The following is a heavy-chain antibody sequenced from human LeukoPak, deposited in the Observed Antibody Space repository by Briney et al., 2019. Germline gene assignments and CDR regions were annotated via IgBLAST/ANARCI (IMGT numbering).Heavy chain of an antibody. D-gene: IGHD2-15*01. Sequence: HPGGSLRLSCAASGFTFDDYAMHWVRQAPGKGLEWVSGISWNSGSIGYADSVKGRFTISRDNAKNSLYLQMNSLRAEDTALYYCAKDIFKEGYYFDYWGLGTLVTVSS. V-gene: IGHV3-9*01. J-gene: IGHJ4*02. CDR3: AKDIFKEGYYFDY. CDR2: ISWNSGSI. CDR1: GFTFDDYA.